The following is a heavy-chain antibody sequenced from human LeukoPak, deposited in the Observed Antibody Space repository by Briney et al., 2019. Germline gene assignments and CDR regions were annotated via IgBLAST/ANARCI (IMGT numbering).Heavy chain of an antibody. CDR3: ARSHSRRYYYGMDV. V-gene: IGHV1-3*01. D-gene: IGHD2-15*01. J-gene: IGHJ6*02. Sequence: ASVKVSCKASGYTFTSYGISWVRQAPGQGLEWMGWINAGNGNTKYSQKFQGRVTITRDTSASTAYMELSSLRSEDTAVYYCARSHSRRYYYGMDVWGQGTTVTVSS. CDR1: GYTFTSYG. CDR2: INAGNGNT.